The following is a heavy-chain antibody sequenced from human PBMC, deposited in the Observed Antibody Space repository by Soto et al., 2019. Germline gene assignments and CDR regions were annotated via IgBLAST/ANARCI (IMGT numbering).Heavy chain of an antibody. CDR1: WCTFIDHG. Sequence: SWNAVWCTFIDHGVRRVRKAPGQGLEWMGWISAYNGNTNYAQKLQGRVTMTTDTSTSTAYMELRSLRSDDTAVYYCARDRGYTGAFDIWGQGTMVTVSS. J-gene: IGHJ3*02. D-gene: IGHD2-2*02. V-gene: IGHV1-18*04. CDR2: ISAYNGNT. CDR3: ARDRGYTGAFDI.